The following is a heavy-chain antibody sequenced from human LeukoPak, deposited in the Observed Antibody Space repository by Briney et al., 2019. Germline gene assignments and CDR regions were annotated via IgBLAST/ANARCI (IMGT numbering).Heavy chain of an antibody. V-gene: IGHV3-23*01. Sequence: GGSLRLSCAASGFTFSSYEMNWVRQAPGRGLEWVSAISGSGGSTYYADSVKGRFTISRDNSKNTLYLQMNSLRAEDTAVYYCATGDGAFDIWGQGTMVTVSS. J-gene: IGHJ3*02. CDR2: ISGSGGST. D-gene: IGHD1-14*01. CDR1: GFTFSSYE. CDR3: ATGDGAFDI.